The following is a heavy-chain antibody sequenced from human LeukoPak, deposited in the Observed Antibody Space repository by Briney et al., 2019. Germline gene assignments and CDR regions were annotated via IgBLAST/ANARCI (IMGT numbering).Heavy chain of an antibody. CDR2: FDPEDGET. CDR3: ATVTLTGDGDYYYYYYMDV. V-gene: IGHV1-24*01. CDR1: GYTLTELS. D-gene: IGHD7-27*01. J-gene: IGHJ6*03. Sequence: ASVKVSCKVSGYTLTELSMHWVRQAPGKGLEWMGGFDPEDGETIYAQKFQGRVTKTEDTSTDTAYMELSSLRSEDTAVYYCATVTLTGDGDYYYYYYMDVWGKGTTVTVSS.